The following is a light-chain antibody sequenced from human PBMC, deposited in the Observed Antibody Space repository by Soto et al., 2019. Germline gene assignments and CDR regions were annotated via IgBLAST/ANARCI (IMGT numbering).Light chain of an antibody. J-gene: IGKJ1*01. V-gene: IGKV1-5*03. CDR2: KAS. CDR3: QRYNSYPWT. Sequence: DIQITQSPSTLSATVGARVTITCRASQSITSWLAWYKLNTGQAPKLLIYKASSLESGGTARISGSRSGTEFTLNISSQQPDDFATYYCQRYNSYPWTFGELTKVAIK. CDR1: QSITSW.